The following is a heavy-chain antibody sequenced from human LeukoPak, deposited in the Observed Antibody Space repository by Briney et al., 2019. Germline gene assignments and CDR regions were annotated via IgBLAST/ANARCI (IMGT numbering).Heavy chain of an antibody. J-gene: IGHJ6*03. Sequence: SGGSLRLSCAASGFTFDDYGMSWVRQAPGKGLEWVSGINWNGGSTGYADSVKGRFTISRDNAKNSLYLQMNSLRAEDTALYYCAREGRSSAYYYYMDVWGKGTTVTISS. CDR1: GFTFDDYG. V-gene: IGHV3-20*04. CDR2: INWNGGST. CDR3: AREGRSSAYYYYMDV. D-gene: IGHD6-19*01.